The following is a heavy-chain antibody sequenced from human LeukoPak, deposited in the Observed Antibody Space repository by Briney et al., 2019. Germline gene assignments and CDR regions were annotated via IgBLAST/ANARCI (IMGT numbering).Heavy chain of an antibody. V-gene: IGHV3-30*18. D-gene: IGHD6-19*01. CDR2: ISYDGSNK. Sequence: GRSLRLSCAASGFTFSSYGMHWVRQAPGKGLEWVAVISYDGSNKYYADSVKGRFTISRDNSKNTLYLQMNSLRAEDTAVYYCAKGSSGRPTGYFDYWGQGTLVTVSS. CDR3: AKGSSGRPTGYFDY. J-gene: IGHJ4*02. CDR1: GFTFSSYG.